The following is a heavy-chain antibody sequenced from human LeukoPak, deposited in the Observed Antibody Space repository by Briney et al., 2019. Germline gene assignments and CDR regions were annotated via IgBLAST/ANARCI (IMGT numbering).Heavy chain of an antibody. D-gene: IGHD4-17*01. CDR1: GITFSSYG. CDR3: AVMTTVSSRYYYYMDV. Sequence: GGSLRLSCAASGITFSSYGMHWVRQAPGKGLEWVAVISYDGSNKYYADSVKGRFTISRDNAKKSLYLQMNSLRAEDTAVYYCAVMTTVSSRYYYYMDVWGKGTAVTVSS. V-gene: IGHV3-30*03. CDR2: ISYDGSNK. J-gene: IGHJ6*03.